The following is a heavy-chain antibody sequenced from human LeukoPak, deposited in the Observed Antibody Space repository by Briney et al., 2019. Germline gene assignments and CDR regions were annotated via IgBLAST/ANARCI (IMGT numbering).Heavy chain of an antibody. CDR2: ISSSSSYI. V-gene: IGHV3-21*04. CDR3: AKFGYYYDSSGYNDY. Sequence: GGSLRLSCAASGFTFSSYSMNWVRQAPGKGLEWVSSISSSSSYIYYADSVKGRFTISRDNSKNTLYLQMNSLRAEDTAVYCCAKFGYYYDSSGYNDYWGQGTLVTVSS. D-gene: IGHD3-22*01. J-gene: IGHJ4*02. CDR1: GFTFSSYS.